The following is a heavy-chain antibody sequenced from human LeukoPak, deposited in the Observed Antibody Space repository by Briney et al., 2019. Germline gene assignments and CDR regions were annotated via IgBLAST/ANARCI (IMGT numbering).Heavy chain of an antibody. J-gene: IGHJ4*02. V-gene: IGHV3-21*01. CDR3: ARRGAITFGGADYYFDY. CDR2: ISSSSSYI. D-gene: IGHD3-16*01. Sequence: GSLRLSCAASGFTFSSYSMNWVRQAPGKGLEWVSSISSSSSYIYYADSVKGRFTISRDNAKNSLYLQMNSLRAEDTAVYYCARRGAITFGGADYYFDYWGQGTLVTVSS. CDR1: GFTFSSYS.